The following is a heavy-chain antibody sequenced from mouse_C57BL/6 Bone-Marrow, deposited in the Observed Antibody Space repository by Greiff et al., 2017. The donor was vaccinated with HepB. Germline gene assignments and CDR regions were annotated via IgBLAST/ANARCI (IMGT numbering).Heavy chain of an antibody. CDR3: ARDDYDDP. D-gene: IGHD2-4*01. V-gene: IGHV3-6*01. Sequence: EVHLVESGPGLVKPSQSLSLTCSVTGYSITSGYYWNWIRQFPGNNLEWMGYISYDGSNNYNPSLKNRISITRDTSKNQFVLKLNSVTTEDTATYYCARDDYDDPWGQGTTLTVSS. J-gene: IGHJ2*01. CDR1: GYSITSGYY. CDR2: ISYDGSN.